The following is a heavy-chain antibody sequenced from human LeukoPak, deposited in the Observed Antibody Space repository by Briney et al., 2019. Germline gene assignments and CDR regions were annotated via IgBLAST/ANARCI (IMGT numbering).Heavy chain of an antibody. CDR3: ARGPLEQQLGAYFDY. V-gene: IGHV4-59*01. CDR1: GGSISSYY. J-gene: IGHJ4*02. D-gene: IGHD6-13*01. CDR2: IYYSGST. Sequence: PSETLSLTCTVSGGSISSYYWSWIRQPPGKGLEWIGYIYYSGSTNYNPSLKSRVTISVDTSKSQFSLKLSSVTAADTAVYYCARGPLEQQLGAYFDYWGQGTLVAVSS.